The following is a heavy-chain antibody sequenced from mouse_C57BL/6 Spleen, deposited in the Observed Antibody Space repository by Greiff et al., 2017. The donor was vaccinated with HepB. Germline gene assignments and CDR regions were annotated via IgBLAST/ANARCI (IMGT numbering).Heavy chain of an antibody. CDR3: ARGDTLAY. D-gene: IGHD5-1-1*01. CDR1: GFNIKNTY. Sequence: VQLQQSVAELVRPGASVKLSCTASGFNIKNTYMPWVKQRPEQGLEWIGRIDPANGNTKYAPKFQGKATITADTSSNTAYLQLSSLTSEDTAIYYCARGDTLAYWGQGTLVTVSA. V-gene: IGHV14-3*01. J-gene: IGHJ3*01. CDR2: IDPANGNT.